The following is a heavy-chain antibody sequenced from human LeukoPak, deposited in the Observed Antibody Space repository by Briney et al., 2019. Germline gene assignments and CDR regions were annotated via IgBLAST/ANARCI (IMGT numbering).Heavy chain of an antibody. V-gene: IGHV4-39*07. J-gene: IGHJ3*02. CDR3: ARRSLSSGYLFDAFDI. CDR2: IYYSGST. Sequence: PSETLSLTCTVSGGTISSSSYYWGWIRQPPGKGLEWIGSIYYSGSTYYNPSLKSRVTISVDTSKNQFSLKLSSVTAADTAVYYCARRSLSSGYLFDAFDIWGQGTMVTVSS. D-gene: IGHD3-22*01. CDR1: GGTISSSSYY.